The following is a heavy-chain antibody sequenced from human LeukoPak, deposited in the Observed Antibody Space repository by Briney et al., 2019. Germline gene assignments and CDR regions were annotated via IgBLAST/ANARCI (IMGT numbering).Heavy chain of an antibody. Sequence: GAAVKVSCKISGYSPNELSIHWVRQALGKRLEWMGHVDSEDGETKYAKTFQGRITLTEDTSTDTAYMELSSLRSEGTAVYYCATDFRAGVIYAFDFWGQGTMVAVSS. CDR2: VDSEDGET. D-gene: IGHD3-10*01. CDR3: ATDFRAGVIYAFDF. V-gene: IGHV1-24*01. CDR1: GYSPNELS. J-gene: IGHJ3*01.